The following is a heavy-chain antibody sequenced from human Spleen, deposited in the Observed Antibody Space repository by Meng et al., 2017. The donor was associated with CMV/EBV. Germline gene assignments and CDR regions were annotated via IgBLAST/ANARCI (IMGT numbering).Heavy chain of an antibody. Sequence: LSLTCAASRFTLSNYGIHWVRQAPGKGLEWVAFIQYDGTNKYYADSVKGRFTISRDTSKNMLYLQMHSLRAEDTAVYYCAKDVGRIAAPSNAFDIWGQGTMVTVSS. CDR2: IQYDGTNK. D-gene: IGHD6-13*01. CDR3: AKDVGRIAAPSNAFDI. V-gene: IGHV3-30*02. CDR1: RFTLSNYG. J-gene: IGHJ3*02.